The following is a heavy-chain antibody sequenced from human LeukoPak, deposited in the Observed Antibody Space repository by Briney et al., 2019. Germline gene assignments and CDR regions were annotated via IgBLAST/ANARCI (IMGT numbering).Heavy chain of an antibody. CDR2: INPNSGGT. Sequence: ASVKVCCKASGYTFTGYYMHWVRQAPGQGLEWMGWINPNSGGTNYAQKFQGRVTMTRDTSISTAYMELSRLRSDDTAVYYCARGREKRYCSSTSCSYYYYYMDVWGKGTTVTVSS. CDR1: GYTFTGYY. CDR3: ARGREKRYCSSTSCSYYYYYMDV. J-gene: IGHJ6*03. D-gene: IGHD2-2*01. V-gene: IGHV1-2*02.